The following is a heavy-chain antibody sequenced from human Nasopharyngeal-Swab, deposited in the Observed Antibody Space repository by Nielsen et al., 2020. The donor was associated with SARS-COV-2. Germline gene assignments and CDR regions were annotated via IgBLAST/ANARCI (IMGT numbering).Heavy chain of an antibody. J-gene: IGHJ4*02. Sequence: GGSLRLSCAASGFTFSSYWMHWVRQAPGKGLVWVSRINSDGSSTGYADSVKGRFTISRDNAKNTLYLQMNSLRAEDTAVYYCARGRYYDYVWGSYGLDYWGQGTLVTVSS. CDR2: INSDGSST. CDR1: GFTFSSYW. V-gene: IGHV3-74*01. CDR3: ARGRYYDYVWGSYGLDY. D-gene: IGHD3-16*01.